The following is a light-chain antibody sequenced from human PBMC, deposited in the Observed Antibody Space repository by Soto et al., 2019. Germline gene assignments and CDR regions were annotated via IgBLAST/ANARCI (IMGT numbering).Light chain of an antibody. V-gene: IGKV3-20*01. CDR1: QSVSSNY. Sequence: EMVLTQSPGTLSLSPGEGATLSCRASQSVSSNYLAWYQQKPGQAPRLLIYGASSRATGIPDRFTGSGSGTDFTLTISRLEPEDFAVYWCQQYVTSPMTFGGGTKVEIK. CDR3: QQYVTSPMT. J-gene: IGKJ4*01. CDR2: GAS.